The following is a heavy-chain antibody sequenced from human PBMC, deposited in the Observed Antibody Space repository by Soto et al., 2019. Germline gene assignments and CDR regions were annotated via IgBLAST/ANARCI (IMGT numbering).Heavy chain of an antibody. V-gene: IGHV2-26*01. CDR2: ISSSDEK. J-gene: IGHJ6*02. CDR1: GFSLSNPRMS. Sequence: QVTLKESGPVLVKPTETLTLTCTFSGFSLSNPRMSVSWIRQPPGKALEWLAHISSSDEKSYSTSLRSRLTISKDTSKSQVVLTTTNMDPVDTATYYCAWVLYYGMDVWGQGTTVTVSS. CDR3: AWVLYYGMDV.